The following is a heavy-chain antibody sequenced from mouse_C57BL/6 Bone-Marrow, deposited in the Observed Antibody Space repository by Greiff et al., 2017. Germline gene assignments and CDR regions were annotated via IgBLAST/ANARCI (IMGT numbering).Heavy chain of an antibody. CDR2: IHPNSGST. CDR3: ARAVPLVFDV. D-gene: IGHD1-1*01. J-gene: IGHJ1*03. Sequence: QVQLKQPGAELVKPGASVKLSCKASGYTFTSYWMHWVKQRPGQGLEWIGMIHPNSGSTNYNEKFKSKATLTVDKSSSTAYMQLSSLTSEDSAVYYCARAVPLVFDVWGTGTTVTVSS. CDR1: GYTFTSYW. V-gene: IGHV1-64*01.